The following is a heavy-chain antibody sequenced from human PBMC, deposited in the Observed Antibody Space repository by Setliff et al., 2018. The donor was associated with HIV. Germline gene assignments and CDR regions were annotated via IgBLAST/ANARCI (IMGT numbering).Heavy chain of an antibody. CDR1: GVSITTDGYY. CDR3: AGGRYFRDIRDSRFDF. D-gene: IGHD3-9*01. CDR2: MYHSGST. Sequence: LSLTCSVSGVSITTDGYYWSWIRHYPGKGLEWIGYMYHSGSTYYNASLASRLIMSLDPSKNQFSLKLNSMTAADTATYYCAGGRYFRDIRDSRFDFWGQGMLVTVSS. J-gene: IGHJ4*02. V-gene: IGHV4-31*03.